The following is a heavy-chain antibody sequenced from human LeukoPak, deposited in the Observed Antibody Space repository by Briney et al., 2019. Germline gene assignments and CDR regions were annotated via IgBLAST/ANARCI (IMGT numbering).Heavy chain of an antibody. V-gene: IGHV3-23*01. D-gene: IGHD4-17*01. CDR3: AKYNGDALYYFDY. Sequence: PGGSLRLSCAASGFTFSSYAMSWVRQAPGKGLEWVSAISGSSGSTYYADSVKGRFTISRDNSKNTLYLQMNSLRAEDTAVYYCAKYNGDALYYFDYWGQGTLVTVSS. CDR1: GFTFSSYA. J-gene: IGHJ4*02. CDR2: ISGSSGST.